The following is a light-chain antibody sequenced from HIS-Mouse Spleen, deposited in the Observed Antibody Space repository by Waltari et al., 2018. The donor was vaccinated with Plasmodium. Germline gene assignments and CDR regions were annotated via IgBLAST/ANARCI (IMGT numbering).Light chain of an antibody. CDR2: WAS. CDR3: QQYYSTPPYT. CDR1: QSVLYSSNNKNY. Sequence: DIVMTQSPDSLAVSLGERATINCKSSQSVLYSSNNKNYLAWYQQKPGQPPKRLIYWASTRESGVPDRFSGSGSGTDFTLTISSLQAEDVAVYYCQQYYSTPPYTFGQGTKLESK. V-gene: IGKV4-1*01. J-gene: IGKJ2*01.